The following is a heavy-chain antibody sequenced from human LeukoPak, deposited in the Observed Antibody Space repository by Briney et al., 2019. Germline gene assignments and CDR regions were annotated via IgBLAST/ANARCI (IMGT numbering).Heavy chain of an antibody. D-gene: IGHD3-16*01. J-gene: IGHJ5*02. Sequence: ASVKVSCKASGYTFTGYYMHWVRQAPGQGLEWMGWINPNSGGTNYAQEFQGRVTMTRDTSISTAYMELSRLRSDDTAVYYCARRKRFRGDWFDPWGQGTLVTVSS. V-gene: IGHV1-2*02. CDR3: ARRKRFRGDWFDP. CDR1: GYTFTGYY. CDR2: INPNSGGT.